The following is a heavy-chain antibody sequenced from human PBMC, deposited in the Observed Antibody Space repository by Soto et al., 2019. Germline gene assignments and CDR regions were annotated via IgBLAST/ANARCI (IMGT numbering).Heavy chain of an antibody. CDR1: GFIVSSNQ. CDR2: IYSGHTT. CDR3: VRGPSDHKLRLVEWPYGDY. V-gene: IGHV3-53*01. J-gene: IGHJ4*02. Sequence: EVQLVESGGGLIQPGGSLRLSCVASGFIVSSNQMSWVRQAPGKGLEWVSVIYSGHTTYYADSVEGRFTISRDDSKNTLYLQMNSLRVEDTAVYYCVRGPSDHKLRLVEWPYGDYWGQGALVTFSS. D-gene: IGHD3-3*01.